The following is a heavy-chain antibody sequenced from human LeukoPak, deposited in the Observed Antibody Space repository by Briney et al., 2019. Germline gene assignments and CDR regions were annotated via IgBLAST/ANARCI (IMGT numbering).Heavy chain of an antibody. CDR1: GGSISSYY. CDR2: IYTSGST. Sequence: SETLSLTCTVSGGSISSYYWSWIRQPPGKGLKWIGYIYTSGSTNYNPSLKSRVTISVDTSKNQFSLKLSSVTAADTAVYYCARTTNDYYYYYYMDVWGKGTTVTVSS. D-gene: IGHD4-11*01. CDR3: ARTTNDYYYYYYMDV. V-gene: IGHV4-4*09. J-gene: IGHJ6*03.